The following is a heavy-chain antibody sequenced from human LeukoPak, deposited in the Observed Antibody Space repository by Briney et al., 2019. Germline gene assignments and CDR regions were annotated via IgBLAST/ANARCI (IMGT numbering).Heavy chain of an antibody. J-gene: IGHJ4*02. V-gene: IGHV3-30-3*01. CDR3: AREFTIDY. CDR2: VSYDGSNK. Sequence: GRSLRLSCAASGFTFSSYAMHWVRQAPGKGLEWVAVVSYDGSNKYYADSVKGRFTISRDNSKNTLYLQMNSLRAEDTAVYYCAREFTIDYWGQGTLVTVSS. CDR1: GFTFSSYA.